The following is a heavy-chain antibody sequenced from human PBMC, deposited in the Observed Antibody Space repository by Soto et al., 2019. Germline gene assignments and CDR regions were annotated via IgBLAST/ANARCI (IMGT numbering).Heavy chain of an antibody. J-gene: IGHJ6*02. CDR1: GFTFSSYG. Sequence: GGSLRLSCAASGFTFSSYGMHWVRQAPGKGLEWGAVISYDGSNKYYADSVRGRFTISRDNSKKTLFLHVNSLSAEDTAVYYCVKDLNFDFWTGYRYYAMEIWGQGTTVTVSS. V-gene: IGHV3-30*18. D-gene: IGHD3-3*01. CDR2: ISYDGSNK. CDR3: VKDLNFDFWTGYRYYAMEI.